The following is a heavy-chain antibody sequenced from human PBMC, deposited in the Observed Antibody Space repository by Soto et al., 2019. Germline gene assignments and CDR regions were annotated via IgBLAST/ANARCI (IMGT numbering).Heavy chain of an antibody. Sequence: PSETLSLTCTVSGGSISSYYWSWIRQPPGKGLEWIGYIYYSGSTNYNPSLKSRVTISVDTSKNQFSLKLSSVTAADTAVYYCARRGYSYGEVDYWGQGTLVTVSS. CDR2: IYYSGST. J-gene: IGHJ4*02. D-gene: IGHD5-18*01. CDR1: GGSISSYY. V-gene: IGHV4-59*08. CDR3: ARRGYSYGEVDY.